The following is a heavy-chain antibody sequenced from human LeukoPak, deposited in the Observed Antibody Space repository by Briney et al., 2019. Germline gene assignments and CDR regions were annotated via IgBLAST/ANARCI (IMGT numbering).Heavy chain of an antibody. CDR3: ARGRRPVGGKRYFDY. CDR1: GGSFSGYY. CDR2: IKHSGSS. V-gene: IGHV4-34*01. D-gene: IGHD1-26*01. Sequence: SETLSLTCAVYGGSFSGYYWTSIRHPPGEGLEWIGEIKHSGSSNSNPALEGRVTITVGAAENQFSLKVKYVTAADTAVYYCARGRRPVGGKRYFDYWGQGTLVTVSS. J-gene: IGHJ4*02.